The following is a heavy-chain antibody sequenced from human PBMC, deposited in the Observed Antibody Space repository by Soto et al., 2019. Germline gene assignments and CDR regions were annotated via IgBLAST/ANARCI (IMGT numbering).Heavy chain of an antibody. CDR2: IYPGDSDT. Sequence: PGESLKISCKGSGYSFTSYWIGWVRQMPGKGLEWMGIIYPGDSDTRYSPSFQGQVTISADKSISTAYLQWSSLKASDTAMYYCASPRIVGAAFDDFDFWGQGTMVTVSS. CDR1: GYSFTSYW. CDR3: ASPRIVGAAFDDFDF. V-gene: IGHV5-51*01. J-gene: IGHJ3*01. D-gene: IGHD1-26*01.